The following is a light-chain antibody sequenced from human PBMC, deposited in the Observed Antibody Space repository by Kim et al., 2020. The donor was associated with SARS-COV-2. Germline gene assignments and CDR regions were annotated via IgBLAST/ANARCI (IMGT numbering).Light chain of an antibody. V-gene: IGKV1-39*01. CDR1: QSVSGW. CDR3: QQSYNFPRT. J-gene: IGKJ1*01. Sequence: GDRVPITCRTSQSVSGWLNWYQQRPGKAPHLLIYRTSTLQTGVPPRFSGSASGTDFTLTINTLQPEDFATYYCQQSYNFPRTFGQGTKVDIK. CDR2: RTS.